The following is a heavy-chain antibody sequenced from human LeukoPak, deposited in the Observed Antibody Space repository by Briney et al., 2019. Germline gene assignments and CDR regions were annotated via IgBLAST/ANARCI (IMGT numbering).Heavy chain of an antibody. CDR1: GDSISSSTYY. D-gene: IGHD1-20*01. CDR2: VYHSGRT. Sequence: SETLSLTCTVSGDSISSSTYYWAWVRQPPGKGLEWIGSVYHSGRTYYDPSLKSRVTVSVDTSRNQFSLRLSSVTAADTAVYYCARLITGNYGNYFDYWGQGTLVTVSS. J-gene: IGHJ4*02. CDR3: ARLITGNYGNYFDY. V-gene: IGHV4-39*01.